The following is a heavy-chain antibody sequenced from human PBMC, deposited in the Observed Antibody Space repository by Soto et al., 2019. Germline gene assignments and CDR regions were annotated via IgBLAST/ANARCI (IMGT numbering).Heavy chain of an antibody. CDR3: ARARMVAGLVAFDY. V-gene: IGHV4-59*01. CDR1: GVSTTSYY. D-gene: IGHD6-19*01. J-gene: IGHJ4*02. CDR2: VYYSGST. Sequence: QVHLQESGPGLVKASETLSLTCIVSGVSTTSYYWSWIRQPPGKGLEWIGYVYYSGSTNYNSSLKSRITISFDSSKSQFSLKMRSVTAADTAVYFCARARMVAGLVAFDYWGQGALVSVSS.